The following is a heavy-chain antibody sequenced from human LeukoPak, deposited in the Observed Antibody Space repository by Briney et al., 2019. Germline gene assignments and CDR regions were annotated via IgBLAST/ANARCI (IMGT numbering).Heavy chain of an antibody. CDR3: AVRGRGYSYGSYYYYMDV. J-gene: IGHJ6*03. V-gene: IGHV4-61*02. CDR2: IYTSGST. D-gene: IGHD5-18*01. Sequence: SQTLSLTCTVSGGSISSGSYYWSWIRQPAGKGLEWIGRIYTSGSTNYNPSHKSRVTISVDTSKNQFSLKLSSVTAADTAVYYCAVRGRGYSYGSYYYYMDVWGKGTTVTVSS. CDR1: GGSISSGSYY.